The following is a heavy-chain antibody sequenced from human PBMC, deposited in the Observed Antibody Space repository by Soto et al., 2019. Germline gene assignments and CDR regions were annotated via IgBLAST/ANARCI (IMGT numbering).Heavy chain of an antibody. Sequence: SETLSLTCTVSGGSISSYYWSWIRQPPGKGLEWIGYIYYSGSTNYNPSLKSRVTISVDTSKNQFSLKLSSVTAADTAVYYCARRQSTMVRGYYYYYGMDVWGQGTTVTVSS. CDR3: ARRQSTMVRGYYYYYGMDV. D-gene: IGHD3-10*01. CDR2: IYYSGST. CDR1: GGSISSYY. V-gene: IGHV4-59*08. J-gene: IGHJ6*02.